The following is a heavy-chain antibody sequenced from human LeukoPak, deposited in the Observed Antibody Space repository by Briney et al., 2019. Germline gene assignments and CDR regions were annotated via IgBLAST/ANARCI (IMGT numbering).Heavy chain of an antibody. V-gene: IGHV1-3*01. D-gene: IGHD2-2*02. CDR1: GYTFTSYA. Sequence: ASVKVSCKASGYTFTSYAMHWVRQAPGQRLEWMGWINAGNGSTKYSQKFQGRVTITRDTSASTAYMELSSLRSEDTAVYYCARAYLRAFDIWGQGTMVTVSS. J-gene: IGHJ3*02. CDR2: INAGNGST. CDR3: ARAYLRAFDI.